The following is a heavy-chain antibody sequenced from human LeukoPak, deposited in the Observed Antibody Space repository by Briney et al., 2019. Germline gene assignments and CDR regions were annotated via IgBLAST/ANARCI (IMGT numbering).Heavy chain of an antibody. D-gene: IGHD6-6*01. Sequence: SETLSLTCAVHGGSVSGYYWSWIRQSPGRGLEWVGQINDSGDTDYNPSLKSRVTISIDTSKKQFSLRLRSVTAADTALYYCARESSTWNSFEYWGQGTAVTVSS. V-gene: IGHV4-34*01. CDR1: GGSVSGYY. CDR3: ARESSTWNSFEY. CDR2: INDSGDT. J-gene: IGHJ4*02.